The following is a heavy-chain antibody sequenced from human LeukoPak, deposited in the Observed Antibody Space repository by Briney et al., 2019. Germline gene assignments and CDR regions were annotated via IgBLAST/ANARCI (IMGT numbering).Heavy chain of an antibody. V-gene: IGHV4-4*07. CDR2: IHTSGST. D-gene: IGHD6-19*01. CDR1: GGSISSYY. CDR3: ARGKVVAGTPGQNFWDY. Sequence: SETLSLTCTVSGGSISSYYWNWIRQPAGKGLEWIGRIHTSGSTNYNPSLKSRVTMSVDTSKNQFSLKLSSVTAADTAVYYCARGKVVAGTPGQNFWDYWGQGTLITVSS. J-gene: IGHJ4*02.